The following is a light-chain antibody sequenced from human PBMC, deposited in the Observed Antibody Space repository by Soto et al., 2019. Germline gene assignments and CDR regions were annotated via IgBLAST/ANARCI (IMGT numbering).Light chain of an antibody. CDR3: QQYNTWLWT. CDR1: QSVNAN. V-gene: IGKV3-15*01. J-gene: IGKJ1*01. CDR2: GAS. Sequence: EVVMTQSPATLSVSPGERATLSCRASQSVNANLAWYQQKPGQAPRLLIQGASNSATGIPARFSGSGFGTEFILTLSSLQSADFAVYYCQQYNTWLWTFGQGTKVEI.